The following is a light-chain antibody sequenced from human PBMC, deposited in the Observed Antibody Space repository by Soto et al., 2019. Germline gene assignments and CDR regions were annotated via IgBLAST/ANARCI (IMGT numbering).Light chain of an antibody. Sequence: ELVLTQSPGTLSLSPGERATLACRASQSVRSNYLARYQQKPGQAPRLLIYGASSRATGIPDRFSGNGSGTDFALTISRLEPEDFAVYFCQQYGSSPLTFGGGTKVEIK. J-gene: IGKJ4*01. CDR3: QQYGSSPLT. CDR2: GAS. CDR1: QSVRSNY. V-gene: IGKV3-20*01.